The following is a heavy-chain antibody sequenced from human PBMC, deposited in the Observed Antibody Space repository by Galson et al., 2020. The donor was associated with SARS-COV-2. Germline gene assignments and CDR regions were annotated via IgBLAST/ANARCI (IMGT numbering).Heavy chain of an antibody. D-gene: IGHD2-15*01. CDR1: GFTFMTYG. CDR3: AKDYEDCSGSNCDECYYCAMDV. Sequence: GGSLRLSCAASGFTFMTYGIHWVRQAPGKGLEWVAFISFDESETYYADSVKGRFSVSRDNSNNTLFLQMNSLRAEDSAIYYCAKDYEDCSGSNCDECYYCAMDVWGQGTTVTVSS. CDR2: ISFDESET. V-gene: IGHV3-30*18. J-gene: IGHJ6*02.